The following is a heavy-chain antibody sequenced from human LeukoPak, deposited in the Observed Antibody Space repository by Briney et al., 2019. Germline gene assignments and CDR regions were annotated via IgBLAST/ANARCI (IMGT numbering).Heavy chain of an antibody. J-gene: IGHJ2*01. D-gene: IGHD1-26*01. CDR3: AKDRTVGASYWYFDL. Sequence: GRPLRLSCAASGFTFSAYAMHWVRQAPGKGLEWAAVISYDGSNKDHADSVKGRFTISRDNSKDTLYLQMNTLRAEDTAIYYCAKDRTVGASYWYFDLWGRGTLVTVSS. CDR2: ISYDGSNK. V-gene: IGHV3-30-3*01. CDR1: GFTFSAYA.